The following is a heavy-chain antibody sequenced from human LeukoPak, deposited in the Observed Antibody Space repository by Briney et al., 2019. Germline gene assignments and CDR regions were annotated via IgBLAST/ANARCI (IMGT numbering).Heavy chain of an antibody. J-gene: IGHJ4*02. V-gene: IGHV4-39*07. Sequence: SETLSLTCTVSGGSISSSSYYWGWIRQPPGKGLEWIGSIYYSGSTYYNPSLKSRVTISVDTSKNQFSLKLSSVTAADTAVYYCARTGITGTGEDYWGQGTLVTVSS. CDR1: GGSISSSSYY. D-gene: IGHD1-20*01. CDR2: IYYSGST. CDR3: ARTGITGTGEDY.